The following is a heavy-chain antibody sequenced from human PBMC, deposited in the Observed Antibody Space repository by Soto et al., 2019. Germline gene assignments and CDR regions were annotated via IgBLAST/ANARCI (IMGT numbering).Heavy chain of an antibody. Sequence: AGGSLRLSCAASGFTFSSYAMNWVRQAPGRGLEWVSAISGSGGSTYYADSVKGRFTISRDNSKNTLYLQMNNLRAEDTAVYYCAKSVAGAGGFDYWGQGTLVTVSS. CDR1: GFTFSSYA. D-gene: IGHD6-19*01. V-gene: IGHV3-23*01. CDR3: AKSVAGAGGFDY. J-gene: IGHJ4*02. CDR2: ISGSGGST.